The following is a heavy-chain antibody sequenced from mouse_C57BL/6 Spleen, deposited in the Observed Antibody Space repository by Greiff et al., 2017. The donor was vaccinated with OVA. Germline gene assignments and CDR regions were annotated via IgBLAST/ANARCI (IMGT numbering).Heavy chain of an antibody. Sequence: VQLQQSGPGLVQPSQSLSITCTVSGFSLTSYGVHWVRQSPGKGLEWLGVIWSGGSTDYNAAFISRLSISKDNSKSQVFFKMNSLQADDTAIYYCARPSNRSYWYFDVWGTGTTVTVSS. V-gene: IGHV2-2*01. D-gene: IGHD4-1*01. CDR2: IWSGGST. CDR1: GFSLTSYG. J-gene: IGHJ1*03. CDR3: ARPSNRSYWYFDV.